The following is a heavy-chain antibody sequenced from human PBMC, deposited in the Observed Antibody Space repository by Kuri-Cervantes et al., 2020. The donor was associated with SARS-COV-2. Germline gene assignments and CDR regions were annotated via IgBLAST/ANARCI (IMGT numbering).Heavy chain of an antibody. J-gene: IGHJ5*01. D-gene: IGHD3-9*01. CDR2: LIWNGVST. CDR1: GFKFDDYA. Sequence: GGSLRLSCAASGFKFDDYAMSWVRQAPGKGLEWVSGLIWNGVSTDYADSVWGRFTISRDNAENSLYLQMNDLRAEDTALYYCARHRGGSTYFGFDSWGQGTLVTVSS. CDR3: ARHRGGSTYFGFDS. V-gene: IGHV3-20*04.